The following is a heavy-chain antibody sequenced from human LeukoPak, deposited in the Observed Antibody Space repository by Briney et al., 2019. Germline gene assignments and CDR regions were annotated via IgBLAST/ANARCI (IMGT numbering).Heavy chain of an antibody. CDR2: ISYDGGNK. J-gene: IGHJ4*02. CDR3: AREPYGSGSYEFDY. V-gene: IGHV3-30-3*01. D-gene: IGHD3-10*01. CDR1: GFTFSSYA. Sequence: GGSLRLSCAASGFTFSSYAMHWVRQAPGKGLEWVALISYDGGNKYYADSMKGRFTISRDNSKNTLYLQVNSLRAEDTAVYYCAREPYGSGSYEFDYWGQGTLVTVSS.